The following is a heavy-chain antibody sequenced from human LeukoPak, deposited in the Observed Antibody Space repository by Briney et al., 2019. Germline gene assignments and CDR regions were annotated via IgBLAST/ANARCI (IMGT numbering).Heavy chain of an antibody. V-gene: IGHV3-48*03. Sequence: PGGSLRLSCAASGFTFSSFDMNWVRQAPGKGLEWLSYISNSGSTMYYADSVKGRFTVSRDNAKNSLYLQMNSLRAEDTAVYYCARDPYSGTYGDTYYYYMDVWGKGTTVTISS. D-gene: IGHD1-26*01. CDR3: ARDPYSGTYGDTYYYYMDV. CDR1: GFTFSSFD. CDR2: ISNSGSTM. J-gene: IGHJ6*03.